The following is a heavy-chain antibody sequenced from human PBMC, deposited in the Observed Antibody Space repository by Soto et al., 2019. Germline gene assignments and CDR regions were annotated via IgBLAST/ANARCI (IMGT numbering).Heavy chain of an antibody. V-gene: IGHV3-21*01. CDR2: ISSSSSYI. D-gene: IGHD3-3*01. Sequence: EVQLVESGGGLVKPGGSLRLSCAASGFTFSSYSMNWVRQAPGKGLEWVSSISSSSSYIYYAYSVKGRFTISRDNAKNSLYLEMNSLRAEDTAVYYCARDHAYYDFWSGYQVYYYSGMYVWGQATTVIVSS. J-gene: IGHJ6*02. CDR3: ARDHAYYDFWSGYQVYYYSGMYV. CDR1: GFTFSSYS.